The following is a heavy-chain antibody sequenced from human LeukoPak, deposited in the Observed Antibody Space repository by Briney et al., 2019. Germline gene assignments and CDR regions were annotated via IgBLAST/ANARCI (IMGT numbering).Heavy chain of an antibody. CDR2: IYSGGST. CDR3: ARVGVVPAAIPDGFDI. Sequence: GGSLRLSCAASGFTVSSNYMSWVRQAPGKGLEWVSVIYSGGSTYYADSVKGRFTISRDNSKNTLYLQMNSLTAKDTAVYYCARVGVVPAAIPDGFDIWGQGTMVTVSS. J-gene: IGHJ3*02. CDR1: GFTVSSNY. V-gene: IGHV3-53*01. D-gene: IGHD2-2*01.